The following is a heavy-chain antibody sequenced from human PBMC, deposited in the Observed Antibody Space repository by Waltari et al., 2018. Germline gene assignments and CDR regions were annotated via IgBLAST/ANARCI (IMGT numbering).Heavy chain of an antibody. J-gene: IGHJ4*02. V-gene: IGHV3-33*06. D-gene: IGHD3-22*01. CDR2: VWYDGTNK. Sequence: QVQLVESGGGVVQPGRSLRLSCAASGFTFSSYGMHWVRQAPGKGMGWVAVVWYDGTNKYDADSVKGRFTISRDNSKNTLNLQMNSLRVEDTAVYYCAKGRSYDSSGYYYGDWGQGTLVTVSS. CDR1: GFTFSSYG. CDR3: AKGRSYDSSGYYYGD.